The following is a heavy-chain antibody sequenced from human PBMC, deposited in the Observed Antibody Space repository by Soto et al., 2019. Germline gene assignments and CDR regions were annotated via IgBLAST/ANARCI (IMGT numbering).Heavy chain of an antibody. CDR2: INHSGRV. D-gene: IGHD3-22*01. Sequence: PSETLSLTCAVYGGSFSGHSWTWIRQSPGKGLEWIGDINHSGRVNYSPSLKSRVTIPLGTSKNQFSLTLSAVTAADTAMYYCSTRAYDTNGYYRFDPWGQGTLVTVSS. CDR3: STRAYDTNGYYRFDP. CDR1: GGSFSGHS. J-gene: IGHJ5*01. V-gene: IGHV4-34*01.